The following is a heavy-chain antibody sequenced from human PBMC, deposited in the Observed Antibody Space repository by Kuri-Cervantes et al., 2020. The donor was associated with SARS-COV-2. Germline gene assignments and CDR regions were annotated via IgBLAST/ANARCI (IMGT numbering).Heavy chain of an antibody. D-gene: IGHD3-22*01. CDR1: GYSISSGYY. V-gene: IGHV4-38-2*01. CDR3: ARGSRELSITMIES. Sequence: SETLSLTCAVSGYSISSGYYWGWIRQPPGKGLEWIGSIYHSGSTYYNPSLKSRVTISVDTSKNQFSLKLSSVTAADTAVYYCARGSRELSITMIESWGQGTLVTVSS. J-gene: IGHJ4*02. CDR2: IYHSGST.